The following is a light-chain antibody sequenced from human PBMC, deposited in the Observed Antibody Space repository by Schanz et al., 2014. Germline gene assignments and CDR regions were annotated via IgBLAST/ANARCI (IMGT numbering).Light chain of an antibody. Sequence: QSALTQPPSASGSPGQSVTISCTGTSSDVGGYNYVSWYQHHPGKAPKLMIYDVSKRPSGVPDRFSGSKSGNTASLTVSGLQAEDEADYYCSSYSGSDIVLFGGGTKLTVL. V-gene: IGLV2-8*01. CDR3: SSYSGSDIVL. J-gene: IGLJ2*01. CDR2: DVS. CDR1: SSDVGGYNY.